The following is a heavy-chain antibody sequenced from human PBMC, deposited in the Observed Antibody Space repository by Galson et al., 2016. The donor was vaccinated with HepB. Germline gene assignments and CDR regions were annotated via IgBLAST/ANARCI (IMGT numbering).Heavy chain of an antibody. D-gene: IGHD2-15*01. CDR2: IYHGGST. CDR3: ASLGYCGGGIGHRVS. CDR1: SHSITTGYY. Sequence: ETLSLTCTVSSHSITTGYYWAWIRQPPGRGLEWIGSIYHGGSTDYNPPLNSRITISLDKSTNHFSLKLTSVTAADTAVYYCASLGYCGGGIGHRVSWGQGTLVTVSS. J-gene: IGHJ5*02. V-gene: IGHV4-38-2*02.